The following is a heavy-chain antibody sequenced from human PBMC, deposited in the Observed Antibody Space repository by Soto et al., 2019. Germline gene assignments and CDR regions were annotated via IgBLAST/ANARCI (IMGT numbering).Heavy chain of an antibody. CDR2: ISGSGGST. CDR1: GFTFSSYA. Sequence: GGSLRLSCAASGFTFSSYAMSWVRQAPGTGLEWVSAISGSGGSTYYADSVKGRFTISRDNSKNTLYLQMNSLRAEDTAVYYCAKDRLVHLPPDVPDGAGSYYAFDIWGQGTMVTVSS. V-gene: IGHV3-23*01. D-gene: IGHD3-10*01. J-gene: IGHJ3*02. CDR3: AKDRLVHLPPDVPDGAGSYYAFDI.